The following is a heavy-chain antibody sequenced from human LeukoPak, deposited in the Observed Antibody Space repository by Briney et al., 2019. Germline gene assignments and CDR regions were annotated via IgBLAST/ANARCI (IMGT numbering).Heavy chain of an antibody. V-gene: IGHV4-59*01. CDR1: GGSISSYY. Sequence: SETLSLTCTVSGGSISSYYWSWIRQPPGKGLEWIGYIYYSGSTNYNPSLKSRVTISVDTSKNQFSLKLSSVTAADTAVYYCARHSFSATGTDYWGQGTLVTVSS. CDR3: ARHSFSATGTDY. D-gene: IGHD1-1*01. CDR2: IYYSGST. J-gene: IGHJ4*02.